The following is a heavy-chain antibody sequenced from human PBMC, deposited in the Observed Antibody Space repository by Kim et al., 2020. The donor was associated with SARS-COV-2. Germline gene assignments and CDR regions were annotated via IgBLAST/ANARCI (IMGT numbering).Heavy chain of an antibody. CDR2: ISYDGRNI. D-gene: IGHD2-21*02. J-gene: IGHJ1*01. Sequence: GGSLRLSCAASGFTFSSYGMHWVRRAPDKGLEWVAVISYDGRNIYYADSVKGRFTISRDNSKNTLFLEMNSLRPEDTAVYYCAKDPSSDCGGDCFSRYF. CDR3: AKDPSSDCGGDCFSRYF. V-gene: IGHV3-30*18. CDR1: GFTFSSYG.